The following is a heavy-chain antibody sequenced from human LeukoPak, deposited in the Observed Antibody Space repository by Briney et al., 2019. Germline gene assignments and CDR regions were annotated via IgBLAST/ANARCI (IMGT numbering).Heavy chain of an antibody. D-gene: IGHD6-13*01. J-gene: IGHJ4*02. V-gene: IGHV1-46*01. Sequence: ASVKVSCKASGYTFTSYDINWVRQAPGQGLEWMGIINPSGGSTSYAQKFQGRVTMTRDTSTSTVYMELSSLRSEDTAVYYCAREVAAAGDYWGQGTLVTVSS. CDR3: AREVAAAGDY. CDR1: GYTFTSYD. CDR2: INPSGGST.